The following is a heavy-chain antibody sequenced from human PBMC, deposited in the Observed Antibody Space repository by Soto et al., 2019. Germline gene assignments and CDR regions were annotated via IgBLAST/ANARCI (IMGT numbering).Heavy chain of an antibody. J-gene: IGHJ4*02. CDR1: GYTFTSYG. Sequence: QVQLVQSGTEVKKPGASVNVSCKAVGYTFTSYGFSWVRQVPGQGLEWLGWISAFNGDTQYSQTMKGRLNVTTDTATTTVPMELRRLTPADTAVYYCAREAGWQRMVPYDWGQGTLVTVS. D-gene: IGHD6-13*01. CDR3: AREAGWQRMVPYD. V-gene: IGHV1-18*04. CDR2: ISAFNGDT.